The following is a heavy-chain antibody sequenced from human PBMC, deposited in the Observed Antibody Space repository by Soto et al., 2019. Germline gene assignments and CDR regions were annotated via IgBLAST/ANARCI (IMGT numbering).Heavy chain of an antibody. CDR3: ASWGRTEDSRARWRDY. D-gene: IGHD6-6*01. J-gene: IGHJ4*02. V-gene: IGHV4-4*02. CDR1: SGSISSSNW. Sequence: QVQLQESGPGLVKPSGTLSLTCAVSSGSISSSNWWSWVRQPPGKGLEWIGEIYHSGSTNYNPSLKSRVTISVDKSKNQFSLKLSAVTAADTAVYYCASWGRTEDSRARWRDYWGQGTLVTVSS. CDR2: IYHSGST.